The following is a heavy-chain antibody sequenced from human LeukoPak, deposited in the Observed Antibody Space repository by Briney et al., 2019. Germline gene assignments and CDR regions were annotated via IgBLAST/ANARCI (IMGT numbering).Heavy chain of an antibody. CDR2: ISSSGSNT. J-gene: IGHJ6*02. CDR1: EFTYG. CDR3: AKAVTIFGVVTPYGMDV. Sequence: GGSLRLSCAASEFTYGMNWVRQAPGKGLGCVSAISSSGSNTYYADSVKGRFTISRDNAKNSLYLQMNSLRAEDTAVYYCAKAVTIFGVVTPYGMDVWGQGTTVTVSS. V-gene: IGHV3-21*01. D-gene: IGHD3-3*01.